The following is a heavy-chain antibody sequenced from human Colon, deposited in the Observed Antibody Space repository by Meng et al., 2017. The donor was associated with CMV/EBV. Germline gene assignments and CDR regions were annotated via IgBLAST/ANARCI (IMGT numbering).Heavy chain of an antibody. V-gene: IGHV3-23*01. CDR1: GFTFTSFA. D-gene: IGHD1-26*01. CDR2: ISPSGGP. Sequence: LSLTCAASGFTFTSFAMSWVRQAPGKGLEWVASISPSGGPNYADSVKGRLTISRDISTNTTFLLLSDLRADDTAIYYCAKALGFLGWGSSHDPFDIWGQGTMVTISS. J-gene: IGHJ3*02. CDR3: AKALGFLGWGSSHDPFDI.